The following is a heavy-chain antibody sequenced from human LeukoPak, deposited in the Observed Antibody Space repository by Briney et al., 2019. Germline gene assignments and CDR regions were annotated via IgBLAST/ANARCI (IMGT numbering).Heavy chain of an antibody. D-gene: IGHD3-3*01. Sequence: PSQTLSLTCAVSGGSISSGGYSWSWIRQPPGKGLEWIGYIYHSGSTYYNPSLKSRVTISVDRSKNQFSLKLSSVTAADTAVYYCARTYYDFWSGSYFDYWGQGTPVTVSS. CDR3: ARTYYDFWSGSYFDY. V-gene: IGHV4-30-2*01. J-gene: IGHJ4*02. CDR2: IYHSGST. CDR1: GGSISSGGYS.